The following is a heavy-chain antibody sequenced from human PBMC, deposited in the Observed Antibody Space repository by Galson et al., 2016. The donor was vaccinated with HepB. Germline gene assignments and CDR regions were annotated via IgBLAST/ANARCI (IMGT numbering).Heavy chain of an antibody. CDR3: ARDRWYTVDY. V-gene: IGHV1-18*01. CDR2: INANSGNT. Sequence: SVKVSCKASGYTFTINGISWVRQAPGQGLEWMGWINANSGNTNYAQKFQGRVTMTRDTSTSTAYMELRSLRSDDTAVYYCARDRWYTVDYWGQGTLVTGSS. CDR1: GYTFTING. J-gene: IGHJ4*02. D-gene: IGHD4-23*01.